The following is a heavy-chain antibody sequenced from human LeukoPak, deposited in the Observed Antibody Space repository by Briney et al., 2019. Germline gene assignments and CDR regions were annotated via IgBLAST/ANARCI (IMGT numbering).Heavy chain of an antibody. D-gene: IGHD3-3*01. Sequence: ASVKVSCKVSGYTLTELSMHWVRQAPGKGLEWMGGFDPEDGETIYAQKFQGRVTMTEDTSTDTAYMELSSLRSEDTAVYYCASELPYYYLWAFDIWGQGTMVTVSS. CDR2: FDPEDGET. CDR1: GYTLTELS. CDR3: ASELPYYYLWAFDI. V-gene: IGHV1-24*01. J-gene: IGHJ3*02.